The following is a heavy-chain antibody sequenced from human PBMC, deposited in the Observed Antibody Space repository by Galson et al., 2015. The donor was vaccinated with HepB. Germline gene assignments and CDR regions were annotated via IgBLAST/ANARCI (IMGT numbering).Heavy chain of an antibody. Sequence: SETLSLTCAVYGGSFSGYYWTWVRQPPGKGLEWIGEIYHSGSTNYNPSLKSRVAISVDKSKNQFSLKLSSVTAADTAVYYCASAPGQLGDAFDIWGQGTMVTVSS. CDR2: IYHSGST. V-gene: IGHV4-34*01. CDR1: GGSFSGYY. CDR3: ASAPGQLGDAFDI. D-gene: IGHD6-6*01. J-gene: IGHJ3*02.